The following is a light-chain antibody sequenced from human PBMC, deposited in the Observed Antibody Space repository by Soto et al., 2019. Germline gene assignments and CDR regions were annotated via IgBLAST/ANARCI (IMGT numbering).Light chain of an antibody. CDR1: SSNIGAGYD. V-gene: IGLV1-40*01. CDR2: ANS. Sequence: QSVLTQPPSVSGAPGQRVTISCTGSSSNIGAGYDVQWYQQLPGTAPRLLIHANSNRPSGVPDRLSGSKSGTSGSLAITGLQAEDEGDYYCQSSDNSLSGLVVGGGTTLTV. CDR3: QSSDNSLSGLV. J-gene: IGLJ3*02.